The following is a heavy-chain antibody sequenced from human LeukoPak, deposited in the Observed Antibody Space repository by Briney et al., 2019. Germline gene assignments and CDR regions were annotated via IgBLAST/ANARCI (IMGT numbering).Heavy chain of an antibody. V-gene: IGHV1-2*06. D-gene: IGHD3-9*01. J-gene: IGHJ5*02. CDR3: VRVNDDISTSYSSWFDP. CDR2: INPNSGGT. CDR1: GYTFTGYY. Sequence: ASVKVSCKASGYTFTGYYMHWVRQAPGQGLEWMGRINPNSGGTNYAQKFQGRVTMTRDTSISTAYMELSRLRSDDTAVYYCVRVNDDISTSYSSWFDPWGQGTLVTVSS.